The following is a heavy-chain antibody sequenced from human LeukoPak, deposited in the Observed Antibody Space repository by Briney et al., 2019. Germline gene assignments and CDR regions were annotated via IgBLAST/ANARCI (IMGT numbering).Heavy chain of an antibody. J-gene: IGHJ4*02. CDR1: GGSVSRYY. D-gene: IGHD2-21*02. Sequence: PSETLSLTCTVSGGSVSRYYWSWIRQTPEKGLEWLGYMSYSGRTDYAPSVKSRVTMSVDKSKNQFYLKMSYLSAEDTGVYYCARGYCRDDICQVFPYWGQGTLVTVSS. V-gene: IGHV4-59*02. CDR2: MSYSGRT. CDR3: ARGYCRDDICQVFPY.